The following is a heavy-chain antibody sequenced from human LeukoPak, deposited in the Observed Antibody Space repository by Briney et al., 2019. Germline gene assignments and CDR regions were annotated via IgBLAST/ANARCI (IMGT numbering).Heavy chain of an antibody. CDR2: INPNSGGT. V-gene: IGHV1-2*02. CDR3: ARGGGGWEEQRPFDY. D-gene: IGHD3-16*01. J-gene: IGHJ4*02. CDR1: GYTFTGYY. Sequence: ASVKVSCKASGYTFTGYYMHWVRQAPGQGLEWMGWINPNSGGTNYAQKFQGRVTMTRDTSISTAYMELSRLRSDDTAVYYCARGGGGWEEQRPFDYWGQGTLVTVSS.